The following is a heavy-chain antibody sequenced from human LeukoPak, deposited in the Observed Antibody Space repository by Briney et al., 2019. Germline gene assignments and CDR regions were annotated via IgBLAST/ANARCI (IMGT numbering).Heavy chain of an antibody. CDR1: GFTFSSYA. V-gene: IGHV3-66*02. CDR2: IYSGGST. D-gene: IGHD1-26*01. Sequence: GGSLRLSCVASGFTFSSYAMSWVRQAPGKGLEWVSIIYSGGSTYYADSVKGRFTISRDNSKNTLYLQMNSLRTEDTAVYYCARELHWGQGTLVTVSS. J-gene: IGHJ4*02. CDR3: ARELH.